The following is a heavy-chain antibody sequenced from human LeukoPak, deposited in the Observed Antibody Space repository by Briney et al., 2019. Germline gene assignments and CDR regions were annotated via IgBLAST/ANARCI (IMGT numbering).Heavy chain of an antibody. Sequence: GGSLRLSCAASGFTFSSYWMHWVRQAPGKGLVWVSRINSDGSRTYYADSVKGRFTISIDNAKNTLYLQMNSLRVEDTAVYYCARDFMYSISCAGCWGQGTLVTVSS. J-gene: IGHJ4*02. CDR3: ARDFMYSISCAGC. CDR1: GFTFSSYW. CDR2: INSDGSRT. V-gene: IGHV3-74*01. D-gene: IGHD6-13*01.